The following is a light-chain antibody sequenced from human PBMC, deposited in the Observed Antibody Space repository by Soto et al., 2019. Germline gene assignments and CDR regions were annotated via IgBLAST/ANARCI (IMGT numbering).Light chain of an antibody. CDR1: QSVSSSS. CDR2: GAS. CDR3: LQFDNSPLYT. V-gene: IGKV3-20*01. J-gene: IGKJ2*01. Sequence: EIVLTQSPGTLSLSPGERATLSCRASQSVSSSSITWYQQKPGQAPRLLIYGASTRATGIPDRFSGGGSGTDFSITISSLEPEDFAVYYCLQFDNSPLYTFGQGTKVEIK.